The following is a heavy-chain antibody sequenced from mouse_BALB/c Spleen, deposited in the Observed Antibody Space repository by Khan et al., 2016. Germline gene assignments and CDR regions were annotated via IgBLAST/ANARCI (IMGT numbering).Heavy chain of an antibody. D-gene: IGHD1-2*01. CDR3: TRRTHYDGYDFDY. J-gene: IGHJ2*01. CDR2: INPSNGGT. CDR1: GYTFTSYY. Sequence: QVQLQQSGAELVKPGASVKLSCKASGYTFTSYYMYWVKQRPGQGLEWIGEINPSNGGTNFNEKFKSKATLTVDKSSSTAYMHLSSLTSEDSAVYYCTRRTHYDGYDFDYWGQGTTLTVSS. V-gene: IGHV1S81*02.